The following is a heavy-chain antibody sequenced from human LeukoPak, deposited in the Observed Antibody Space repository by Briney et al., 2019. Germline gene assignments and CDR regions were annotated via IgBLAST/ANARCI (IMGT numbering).Heavy chain of an antibody. CDR3: ARVAGSSWRSIYFDY. Sequence: SETLSLTCTVSGGSISSYYWSWIRQPPGKGLEWIGYIYYSGSTNYNPSLKSRVTISVDTSKNQFSLKLSSVTAADTAVYYCARVAGSSWRSIYFDYWGQGTLVTVSS. CDR1: GGSISSYY. V-gene: IGHV4-59*12. D-gene: IGHD6-13*01. J-gene: IGHJ4*02. CDR2: IYYSGST.